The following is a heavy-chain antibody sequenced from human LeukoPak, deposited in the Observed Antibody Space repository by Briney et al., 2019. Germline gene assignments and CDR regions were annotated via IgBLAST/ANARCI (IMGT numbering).Heavy chain of an antibody. J-gene: IGHJ4*02. CDR1: GYTFTSNY. CDR2: IYPRDGST. CDR3: ARDQEGFDY. V-gene: IGHV1-46*01. Sequence: ASVKVSCKASGYTFTSNYIHWVRQAPGQGLEWMGMIYPRDGSTSYAQKFQGRVTVTRDTSTSTVHMELSGLRSEDTAVYYCARDQEGFDYWGQGTLVIVSS.